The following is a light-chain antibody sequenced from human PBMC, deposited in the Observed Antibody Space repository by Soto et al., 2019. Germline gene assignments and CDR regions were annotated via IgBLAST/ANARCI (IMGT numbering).Light chain of an antibody. CDR1: QSVTRNY. V-gene: IGKV3-20*01. Sequence: EIVLPQSPGTLPSPPGERTTLSCRASQSVTRNYLPWYQQKPGQAPSLLIYCTSARAAGIPDRFSGSGTGTDFDFTISGLEPEDFAVYFCQQYASSPWTFGQGTKVVIK. CDR3: QQYASSPWT. CDR2: CTS. J-gene: IGKJ1*01.